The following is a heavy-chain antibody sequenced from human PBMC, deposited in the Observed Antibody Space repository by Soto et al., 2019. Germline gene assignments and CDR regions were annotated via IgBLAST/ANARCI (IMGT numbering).Heavy chain of an antibody. V-gene: IGHV1-69*13. D-gene: IGHD1-7*01. CDR3: ARETGTTPWFDP. J-gene: IGHJ5*02. CDR2: IIPIFGTA. CDR1: GGTFSSYA. Sequence: SSVQVSCKASGGTFSSYAISWVRQAPGQGLEWMGGIIPIFGTANYAQKFQGRVTITADESTSTAYMELSSLRSEDTAVYCCARETGTTPWFDPWGQGTLVTVSS.